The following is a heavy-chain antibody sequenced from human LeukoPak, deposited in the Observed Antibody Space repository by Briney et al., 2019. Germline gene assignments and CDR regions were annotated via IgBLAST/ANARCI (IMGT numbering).Heavy chain of an antibody. Sequence: PGRSLRLSCAASGFTFYDYAMHWVPRAPGKGLECVSGISWNIGRIRHPDSVKRRFHNSRDNANNSLYLQMNSLRAEDTALYYCAREGLVITSDYWGQGTLVTVSS. CDR2: ISWNIGRI. CDR1: GFTFYDYA. J-gene: IGHJ4*02. D-gene: IGHD3-22*01. V-gene: IGHV3-9*01. CDR3: AREGLVITSDY.